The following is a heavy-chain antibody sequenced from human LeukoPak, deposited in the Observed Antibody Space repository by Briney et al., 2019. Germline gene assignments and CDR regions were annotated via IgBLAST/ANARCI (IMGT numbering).Heavy chain of an antibody. V-gene: IGHV1-69*13. D-gene: IGHD6-13*01. CDR1: GGTFSSYA. CDR3: ARDSEGTGYSSSWYPSYYYGMDV. J-gene: IGHJ6*02. Sequence: SVKVSCKASGGTFSSYAISWVRQAPGQGLEWMGGIIPIFGTANYAQKFQGRVTITADESTSTAYMELSSLRSEDTAVYYCARDSEGTGYSSSWYPSYYYGMDVWGQGTTVTVSS. CDR2: IIPIFGTA.